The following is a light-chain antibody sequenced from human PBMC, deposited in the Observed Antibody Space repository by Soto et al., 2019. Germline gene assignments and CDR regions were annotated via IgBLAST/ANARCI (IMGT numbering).Light chain of an antibody. J-gene: IGKJ3*01. Sequence: DIVMTQSPLSLPVTPGEPASISCRSSQSLLHSNGYNYLDWYLQKPGQSPQLLIYLGSNRAYGVADRFCGSGSGTDCTLKISRVEAEDVGVYYCMQALQTPVTFGPGTNVDIK. CDR1: QSLLHSNGYNY. CDR2: LGS. CDR3: MQALQTPVT. V-gene: IGKV2-28*01.